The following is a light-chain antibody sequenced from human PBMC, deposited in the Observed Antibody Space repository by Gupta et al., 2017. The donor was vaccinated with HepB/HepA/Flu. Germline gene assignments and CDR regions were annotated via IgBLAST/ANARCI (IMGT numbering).Light chain of an antibody. CDR1: SSDIGSNY. J-gene: IGLJ3*02. V-gene: IGLV1-47*01. CDR2: RHN. CDR3: AAWDDSLSGWV. Sequence: HSVLSQPPSMSPTPWQTVTISCSGGSSDIGSNYVSWYQQLPGTAARLLICRHNQRPSGVPDRFSGSKSGTSASLAISGLRSGDEADYYCAAWDDSLSGWVFGGGTKLTVL.